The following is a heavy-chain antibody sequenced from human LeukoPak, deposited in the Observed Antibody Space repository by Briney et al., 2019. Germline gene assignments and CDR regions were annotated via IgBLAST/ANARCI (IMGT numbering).Heavy chain of an antibody. D-gene: IGHD1-26*01. V-gene: IGHV4-31*03. CDR1: SGSISSYDYY. Sequence: SETLSLTCTVSSGSISSYDYYWTWIRQHPGKGLVWIGYIYHSGTTYYNPSLKSRVTISVDTSENQFSLKLTSVTAADSAMYYCARYSGNYRFFDYWGQGTLVTVSS. CDR3: ARYSGNYRFFDY. J-gene: IGHJ4*02. CDR2: IYHSGTT.